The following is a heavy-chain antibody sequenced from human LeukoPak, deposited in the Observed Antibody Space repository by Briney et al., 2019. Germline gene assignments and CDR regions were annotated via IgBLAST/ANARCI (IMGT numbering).Heavy chain of an antibody. D-gene: IGHD5-24*01. CDR1: GFTFSSYG. Sequence: PGGPLRLSCAASGFTFSSYGMHWVRQAPGKGLEWVAFIRYDGSNKYYADSVKGRFTISRDNSKNTLYLQMNSLRAEDTAVYYCATARDGYNYHDYWGQGTLVTVSS. J-gene: IGHJ4*02. CDR2: IRYDGSNK. CDR3: ATARDGYNYHDY. V-gene: IGHV3-30*02.